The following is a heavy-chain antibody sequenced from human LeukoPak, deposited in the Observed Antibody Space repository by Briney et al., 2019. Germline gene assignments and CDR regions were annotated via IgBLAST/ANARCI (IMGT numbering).Heavy chain of an antibody. V-gene: IGHV4-34*01. CDR1: GGSFSGYY. CDR2: INHGGGT. Sequence: PSETLSLTCAVHGGSFSGYYWSWIRQPPGKGLEWIGEINHGGGTNYNPSLKSRVTISVDTSKNQFSLKLSSVTAADTAVYYCARGKYDSVWGSYRIPYYYYGMDVWGQGTTVTVSS. D-gene: IGHD3-16*02. CDR3: ARGKYDSVWGSYRIPYYYYGMDV. J-gene: IGHJ6*02.